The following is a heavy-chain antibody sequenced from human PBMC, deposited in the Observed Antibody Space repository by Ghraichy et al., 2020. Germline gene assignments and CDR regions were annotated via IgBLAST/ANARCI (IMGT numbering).Heavy chain of an antibody. Sequence: SETLSLTCTVSGGSISSGGYYWSWIRQHPGKGLEWIGYIYYSGSTYYNPSLKSRVTISVDTSKNQFSLKLSSVTAADTAVYYCARDALLQRRSMDVWGQGTTVTVSS. D-gene: IGHD4-11*01. CDR1: GGSISSGGYY. J-gene: IGHJ6*02. CDR3: ARDALLQRRSMDV. CDR2: IYYSGST. V-gene: IGHV4-31*03.